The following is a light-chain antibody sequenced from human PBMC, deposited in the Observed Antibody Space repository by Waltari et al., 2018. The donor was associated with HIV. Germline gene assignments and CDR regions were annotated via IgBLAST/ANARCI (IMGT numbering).Light chain of an antibody. V-gene: IGLV2-23*01. Sequence: QSALAQPASLSGSLGQSITISGTGTSRDVGIYYFVTWYQQYPGKAPQLIIYEDHKRPSGVSDRLSGSKSGNTAFLTISGLQADDEADYYCCSYAGDSTYVFGTGTKVTVL. J-gene: IGLJ1*01. CDR1: SRDVGIYYF. CDR3: CSYAGDSTYV. CDR2: EDH.